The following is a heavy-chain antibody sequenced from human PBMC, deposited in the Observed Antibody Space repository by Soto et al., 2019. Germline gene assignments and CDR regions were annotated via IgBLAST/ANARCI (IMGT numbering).Heavy chain of an antibody. D-gene: IGHD3-16*01. V-gene: IGHV1-18*01. CDR3: AREGDVPYYYYGVDV. CDR2: ISGYNGKT. Sequence: VQLVQSGGEVRKPGASVTVSCKASGYTFTSYGISWVRQAPGQGLEWKGWISGYNGKTNYAQKVQDRVTMTTDTAPSTVYLELRSLRFDDQAVYYCAREGDVPYYYYGVDVWGQGTTVTVYS. J-gene: IGHJ6*01. CDR1: GYTFTSYG.